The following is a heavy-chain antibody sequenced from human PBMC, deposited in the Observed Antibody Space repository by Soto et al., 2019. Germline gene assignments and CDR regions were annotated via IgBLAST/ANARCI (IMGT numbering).Heavy chain of an antibody. CDR1: GDSISTVDYF. CDR3: ARGRYCLTGRCFPNWFDS. D-gene: IGHD2-15*01. CDR2: IYKSATT. V-gene: IGHV4-30-4*01. Sequence: QVQLLESGPGLVKPSQTLSLTCSVSGDSISTVDYFWAWIRQPPGQALEYIGYIYKSATTYYNPSFESRVDIYLDTSKSQFSLNVTSVTAADTAVYFCARGRYCLTGRCFPNWFDSWGQGTLVTVSS. J-gene: IGHJ5*01.